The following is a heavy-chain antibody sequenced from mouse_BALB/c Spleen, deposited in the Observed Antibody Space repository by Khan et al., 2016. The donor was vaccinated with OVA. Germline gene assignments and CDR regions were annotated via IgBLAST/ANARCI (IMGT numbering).Heavy chain of an antibody. J-gene: IGHJ2*01. CDR1: GFTFSSFG. CDR2: ISSGSNTT. CDR3: ARDSYGYMGYFDY. Sequence: EVELVESGGGLVQPGGSRKLSCAASGFTFSSFGMHWVRQAPEKGLEWVAYISSGSNTTYYAATLKGRFTISRDNPKITLFLQMTNLRSEDTAMYYYARDSYGYMGYFDYWGQGTTLTVSS. D-gene: IGHD1-2*01. V-gene: IGHV5-17*02.